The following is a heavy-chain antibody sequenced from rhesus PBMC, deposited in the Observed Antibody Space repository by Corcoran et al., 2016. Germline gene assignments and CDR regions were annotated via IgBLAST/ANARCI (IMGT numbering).Heavy chain of an antibody. CDR1: GYSFNNGYY. Sequence: QVQLQESGPGLVKPSETLSLTCVVSGYSFNNGYYWGWIRQPPGKGLEYIGYISDRIGNTYYNPPLRSRLTISKDTSKNQFSLKLSSVTAADTAVYYCAGRYSYSFDYWGQGVLVTVSS. J-gene: IGHJ4*01. D-gene: IGHD5-12*01. CDR3: AGRYSYSFDY. V-gene: IGHV4-99*01. CDR2: ISDRIGNT.